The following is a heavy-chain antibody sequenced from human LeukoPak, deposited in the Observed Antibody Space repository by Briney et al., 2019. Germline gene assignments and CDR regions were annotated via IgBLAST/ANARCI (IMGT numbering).Heavy chain of an antibody. D-gene: IGHD3-3*01. J-gene: IGHJ4*02. V-gene: IGHV1-2*02. CDR1: GYTFTGYY. Sequence: ASVKVSCKASGYTFTGYYVHWVRQAPGQGLEWMGWINPNSGGTNYAQKFQGRVTMTRDTSISTAYMELSRLRSDDTAVYYCARDLYDFWSGYYTRDYFDYWGQGTLVTVSS. CDR3: ARDLYDFWSGYYTRDYFDY. CDR2: INPNSGGT.